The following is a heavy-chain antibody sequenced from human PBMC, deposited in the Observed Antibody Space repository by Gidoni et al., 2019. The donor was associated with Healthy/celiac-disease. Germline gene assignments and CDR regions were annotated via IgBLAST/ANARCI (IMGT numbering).Heavy chain of an antibody. D-gene: IGHD2-15*01. CDR3: ARGGRYCSGGSCYSEHDY. J-gene: IGHJ4*02. Sequence: GRFTISRDNAKNSLYLQMNSLRDEDTAVYYCARGGRYCSGGSCYSEHDYWGQGTLVTVSS. V-gene: IGHV3-48*02.